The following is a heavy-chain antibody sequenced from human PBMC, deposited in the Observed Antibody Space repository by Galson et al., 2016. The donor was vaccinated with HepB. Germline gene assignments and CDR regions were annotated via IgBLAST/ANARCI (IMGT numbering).Heavy chain of an antibody. D-gene: IGHD1-1*01. Sequence: SLRLSCAASGSTFSSYAMTWVRQAPGKGLEWVSGISGSGGSTYYADSVKGRFTISRDNSKNTLYLQMNILRAEDTAVFYCAKGYGIFDYWGQGTLVTVSS. CDR3: AKGYGIFDY. V-gene: IGHV3-23*01. J-gene: IGHJ4*02. CDR2: ISGSGGST. CDR1: GSTFSSYA.